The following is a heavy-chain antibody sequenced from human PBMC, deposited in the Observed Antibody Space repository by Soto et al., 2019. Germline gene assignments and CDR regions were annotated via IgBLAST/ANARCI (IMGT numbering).Heavy chain of an antibody. D-gene: IGHD3-3*01. J-gene: IGHJ4*02. CDR2: IIPIFGTA. CDR1: GDTFNKYA. Sequence: QVQLEQSGAEVKTLGSSVKVSCKASGDTFNKYAMSWVRQAPGQGLEWMGGIIPIFGTANYAPQFQDRVTITADEATSTAYMELTSLKSDDTAVYFCARGARFLEWLSFDHWGQGTLVTVSS. V-gene: IGHV1-69*12. CDR3: ARGARFLEWLSFDH.